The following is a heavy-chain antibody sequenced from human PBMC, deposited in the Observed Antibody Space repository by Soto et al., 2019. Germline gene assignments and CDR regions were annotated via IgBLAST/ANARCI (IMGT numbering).Heavy chain of an antibody. Sequence: QVQLEQSGAEVKKPGSSVKVSCKAYGGTLSDHCVAWLRQAPGQGLEWMGGTIPVFNTAKYAQKFQGRVTVTADKFANIAYMELSSLRSEDTAFYFCARGVYGSGNYYTGPSAFDIWGQGTMVIVSS. CDR3: ARGVYGSGNYYTGPSAFDI. CDR2: TIPVFNTA. D-gene: IGHD3-10*01. V-gene: IGHV1-69*06. J-gene: IGHJ3*02. CDR1: GGTLSDHC.